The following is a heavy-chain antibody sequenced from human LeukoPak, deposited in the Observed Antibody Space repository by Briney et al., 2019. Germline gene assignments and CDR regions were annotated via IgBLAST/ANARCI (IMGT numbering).Heavy chain of an antibody. J-gene: IGHJ4*02. Sequence: GGSLRLSCAASGFTFSSYEMNWVRQAPGKGLEWVSYISSSGSTIYYADSVKGRFTISRDNAKNLLYLQMNSLRAEDTAVYYCARENINGDYNYWGQGTLVTVSS. V-gene: IGHV3-48*03. CDR2: ISSSGSTI. D-gene: IGHD4-17*01. CDR3: ARENINGDYNY. CDR1: GFTFSSYE.